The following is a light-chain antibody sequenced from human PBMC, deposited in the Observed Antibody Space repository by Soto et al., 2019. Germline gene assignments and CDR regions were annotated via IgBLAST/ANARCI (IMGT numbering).Light chain of an antibody. CDR1: QSVSSN. Sequence: EIVMTQSPTTLSVSPRERATLPCRASQSVSSNLAWYQQIPVQAPRLLIYDASIRATGIPARFSGSGSGTEFTLNFSSLQSEDFAVYYCQQYNSWPPITFGQGTRLEIK. CDR2: DAS. CDR3: QQYNSWPPIT. V-gene: IGKV3-15*01. J-gene: IGKJ5*01.